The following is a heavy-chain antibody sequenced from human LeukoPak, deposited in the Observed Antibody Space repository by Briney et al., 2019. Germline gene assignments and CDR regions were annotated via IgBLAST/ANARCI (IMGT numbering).Heavy chain of an antibody. J-gene: IGHJ4*02. CDR3: ARVGDYALKD. V-gene: IGHV4-4*07. CDR2: IYNSGST. D-gene: IGHD3-16*01. Sequence: SETLSLTCTVSGGSITSYYWSWIRQPAGKGLEWIGRIYNSGSTNYNPSLKSRVTMSVDASKNQFSLKLSSVTAADTAVYYCARVGDYALKDWGQGTLVTVSS. CDR1: GGSITSYY.